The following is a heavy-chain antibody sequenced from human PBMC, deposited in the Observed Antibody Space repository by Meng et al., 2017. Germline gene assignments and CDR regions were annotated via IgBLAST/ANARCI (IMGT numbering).Heavy chain of an antibody. CDR2: IYHSGST. V-gene: IGHV4-4*02. CDR3: ARRGIAAAGNNWFDP. D-gene: IGHD6-13*01. J-gene: IGHJ5*02. CDR1: GGSVRSSTL. Sequence: QCLVKPSGTLCLTCGVPGGSVRSSTLWSWVRQPPGKGLEWIGEIYHSGSTNYNPSLKSRVTISVDKSKNQFSLKLSSVTAADTAVYYCARRGIAAAGNNWFDPWGQRTLVTVSS.